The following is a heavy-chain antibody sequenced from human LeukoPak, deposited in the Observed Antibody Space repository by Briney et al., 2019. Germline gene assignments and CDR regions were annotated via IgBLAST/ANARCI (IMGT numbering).Heavy chain of an antibody. Sequence: PSETLSLTCAVYGGSFSSYYWSWIRQPAGKGLEWIGRIYSSGSTNYNPSLKGRVTMSVDTSKNQFSLKLSSVTAADTAVYYCARLSSGWPLDYWGQGTLVTVSS. CDR2: IYSSGST. D-gene: IGHD6-19*01. V-gene: IGHV4-59*10. CDR3: ARLSSGWPLDY. J-gene: IGHJ4*02. CDR1: GGSFSSYY.